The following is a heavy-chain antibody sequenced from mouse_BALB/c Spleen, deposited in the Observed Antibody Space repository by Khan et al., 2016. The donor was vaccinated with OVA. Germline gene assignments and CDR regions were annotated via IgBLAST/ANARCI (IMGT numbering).Heavy chain of an antibody. CDR2: INPGSGGS. V-gene: IGHV1-54*01. CDR1: GYAFNNYM. Sequence: QVQLQQSGAELVRPGTSVKVSCKASGYAFNNYMLEWVKQRPGQGLEWIGVINPGSGGSNNNEKFKGKATLTADKSSNTAYMQLSSLTSDDSAVYVCARGGYGSLAYWGRGTLVTVSA. CDR3: ARGGYGSLAY. J-gene: IGHJ3*01. D-gene: IGHD1-1*02.